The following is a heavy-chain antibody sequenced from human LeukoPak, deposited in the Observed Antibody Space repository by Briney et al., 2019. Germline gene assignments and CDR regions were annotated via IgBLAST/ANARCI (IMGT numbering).Heavy chain of an antibody. D-gene: IGHD3-10*01. CDR1: GGSFSGYY. J-gene: IGHJ4*02. CDR3: ARGRWLWSSGSYYHFDY. Sequence: SETLSLTCAVYGGSFSGYYWSWIRQPPGKGLEWIGEINHSGSTNYNPSLKSRVTISVDTSKNQFSLKLSSVTAADTAMYYCARGRWLWSSGSYYHFDYWGQGTLVTVSS. V-gene: IGHV4-34*01. CDR2: INHSGST.